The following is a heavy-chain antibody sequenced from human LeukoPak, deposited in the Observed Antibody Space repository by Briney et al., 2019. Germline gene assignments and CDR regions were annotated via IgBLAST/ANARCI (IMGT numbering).Heavy chain of an antibody. D-gene: IGHD3-10*01. J-gene: IGHJ4*02. V-gene: IGHV4-34*01. CDR3: ARGTHGSGSSFDY. CDR2: INHSGST. Sequence: SETLSLTCAVYGGSFSGYYWSWIRQPPGKGLEWIGEINHSGSTNYNPSLKSRVTISVDTSKNQFSLKLSSVTAADTAVYYCARGTHGSGSSFDYWGQGTLVTVSS. CDR1: GGSFSGYY.